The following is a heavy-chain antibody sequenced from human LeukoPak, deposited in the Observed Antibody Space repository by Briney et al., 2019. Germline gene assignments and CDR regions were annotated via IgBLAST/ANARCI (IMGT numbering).Heavy chain of an antibody. J-gene: IGHJ4*02. Sequence: GAYGRCAFAATASSMDRDDMRVVPQSPGKGLEWVSAISVSGGSTYYADSVKGRFTISRDNSKNTLYLQMNSLRAEDTAVYYCAKDAPVNIVVVPAANSWGQGTLVTVSS. CDR3: AKDAPVNIVVVPAANS. CDR2: ISVSGGST. CDR1: ASSMDRDD. D-gene: IGHD2-2*01. V-gene: IGHV3-23*01.